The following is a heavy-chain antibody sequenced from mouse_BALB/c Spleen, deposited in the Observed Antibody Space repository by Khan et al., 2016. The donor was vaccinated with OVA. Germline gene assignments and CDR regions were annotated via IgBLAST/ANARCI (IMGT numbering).Heavy chain of an antibody. CDR2: IYPFNDDT. D-gene: IGHD1-1*02. CDR3: APVGTYVVSFAY. V-gene: IGHV1S136*01. J-gene: IGHJ3*01. Sequence: EVQLVESGPELVKPGASVKMSCKASGYTFTSYVMHWVKQKPGLGLEWIGYIYPFNDDTKYNEKFKDKATLTSDKSSSTAYMELSSLTSEDSAVYYCAPVGTYVVSFAYWGQGTLVTVSA. CDR1: GYTFTSYV.